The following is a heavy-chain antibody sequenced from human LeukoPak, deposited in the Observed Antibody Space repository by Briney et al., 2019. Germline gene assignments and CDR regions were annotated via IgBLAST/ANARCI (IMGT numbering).Heavy chain of an antibody. CDR3: ARGITSDAFDI. D-gene: IGHD3-16*01. J-gene: IGHJ3*02. CDR2: IYYSGST. V-gene: IGHV4-59*08. Sequence: SETLSLTCTVSGGSISSYYWSWIRQPPGKGLEWIGYIYYSGSTYYNPSLKSRVSISVDTSNQQFSLQLSSVTAADTAVYYCARGITSDAFDIWGQGTMVTVSS. CDR1: GGSISSYY.